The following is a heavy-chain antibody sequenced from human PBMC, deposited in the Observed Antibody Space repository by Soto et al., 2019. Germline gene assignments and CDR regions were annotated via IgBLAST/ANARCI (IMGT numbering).Heavy chain of an antibody. D-gene: IGHD3-22*01. CDR1: GGSISSSSYY. J-gene: IGHJ4*02. CDR3: ARRPPRYDSSGYWIDY. V-gene: IGHV4-39*01. CDR2: IYYSGST. Sequence: QLQLQESGPGLVKPSETLSLTCTVSGGSISSSSYYWGWIRQPPGKGLEWIGSIYYSGSTYYNPSLKSRVTLSVDTSKNQFSLKLSSVTAADTAVYYCARRPPRYDSSGYWIDYWGQGTLVTVSS.